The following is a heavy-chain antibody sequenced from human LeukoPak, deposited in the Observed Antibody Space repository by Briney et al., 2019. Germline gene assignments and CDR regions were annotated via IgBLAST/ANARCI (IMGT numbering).Heavy chain of an antibody. Sequence: GDSLKISCKGSGYSFTNYWIGWVRQAPGQRPEWMGYIYTDAGNTKYSQKFQDRVAITRDTSASTVYLDLSSLRSEDTAVYYCARGSGEGLDYWGQGTLVTVSS. J-gene: IGHJ4*02. CDR2: IYTDAGNT. D-gene: IGHD6-19*01. V-gene: IGHV1-3*04. CDR1: GYSFTNYW. CDR3: ARGSGEGLDY.